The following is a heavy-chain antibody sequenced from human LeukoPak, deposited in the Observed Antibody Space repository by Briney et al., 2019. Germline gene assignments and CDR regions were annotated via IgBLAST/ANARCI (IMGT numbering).Heavy chain of an antibody. CDR3: ARQYYYGSGSYGRFDP. Sequence: GGSLRLSCAASGFTFSDYYMSWIRQAPGKGLEWVSYISSSGSTIYYADSVKGRFTISRDNAKNSLYLQMNSLRAEDTAVYYCARQYYYGSGSYGRFDPWGQGTMVTVSS. CDR2: ISSSGSTI. J-gene: IGHJ5*02. V-gene: IGHV3-11*01. CDR1: GFTFSDYY. D-gene: IGHD3-10*01.